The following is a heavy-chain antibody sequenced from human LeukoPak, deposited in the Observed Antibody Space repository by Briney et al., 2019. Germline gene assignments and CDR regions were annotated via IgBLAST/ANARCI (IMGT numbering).Heavy chain of an antibody. D-gene: IGHD6-6*01. CDR2: ISYDGSNK. J-gene: IGHJ4*02. CDR3: ARDMMSIAAREGGAFDY. V-gene: IGHV3-30-3*01. CDR1: GFTFSSYA. Sequence: PGGSLRLSCAASGFTFSSYAMHWVRQAPGKGLEWVAVISYDGSNKYYADSVKGRFTISRDNSKNTLYLQMNSLRAEDTAVYYCARDMMSIAAREGGAFDYWGQGTLVTVSS.